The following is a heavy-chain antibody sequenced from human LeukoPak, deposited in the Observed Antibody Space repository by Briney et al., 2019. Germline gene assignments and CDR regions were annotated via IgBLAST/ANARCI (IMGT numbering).Heavy chain of an antibody. CDR2: ISWNSGSI. V-gene: IGHV3-9*01. CDR1: GFTFDDYA. J-gene: IGHJ6*04. Sequence: GGSLRLSCAASGFTFDDYAMHWVRQAPGKGLEWVSGISWNSGSIGYADSVKGRFTISRDNATNSLYLQMNSLRAEDTALYYWQKDIRVDYNPNSYNYVMNAGGKGPTVTVSP. CDR3: QKDIRVDYNPNSYNYVMNA. D-gene: IGHD1-1*01.